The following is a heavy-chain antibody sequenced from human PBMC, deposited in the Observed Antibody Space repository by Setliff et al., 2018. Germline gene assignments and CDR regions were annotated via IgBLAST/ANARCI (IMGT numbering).Heavy chain of an antibody. V-gene: IGHV4-34*01. D-gene: IGHD3-3*01. Sequence: PSETLSLTCTVYGGSFSNYYWSWIRQPPGKGLEWIGEINHSGGTNYNPSLTSRVSISVDTSKNQFSLKLSSVTAADTAIYYCASPRRDDLDSPFDAFDLWGQGTKVTVSS. J-gene: IGHJ3*01. CDR2: INHSGGT. CDR3: ASPRRDDLDSPFDAFDL. CDR1: GGSFSNYY.